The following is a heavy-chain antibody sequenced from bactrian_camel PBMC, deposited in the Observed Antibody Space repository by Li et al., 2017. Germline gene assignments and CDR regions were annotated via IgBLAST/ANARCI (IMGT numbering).Heavy chain of an antibody. Sequence: VQLVESGGGSAQPGGSLTLSCAASGYSYTSACMGWFRQAPGKEREGVAVIVTGGSSTWYADPVKGRFTISQDNVKNTLYLHLNSLKTEDTAMYYCANSRERYSDYVHVYWGQGTQVTVSS. D-gene: IGHD4*01. V-gene: IGHV3S1*01. CDR3: ANSRERYSDYVHVY. CDR2: IVTGGSST. J-gene: IGHJ4*01. CDR1: GYSYTSAC.